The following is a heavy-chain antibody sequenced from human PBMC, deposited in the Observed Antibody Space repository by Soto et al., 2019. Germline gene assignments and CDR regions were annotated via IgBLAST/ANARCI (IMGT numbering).Heavy chain of an antibody. CDR2: IYYSGST. Sequence: SDTLSLTCTVSGGSISSGGYYWSWIRQHPGRGLEWIGYIYYSGSTYYNPSLKSRVTISVDTSKNQFSLKLSSVTAADTAVYYCARVGRDDYVWGSYRSQPHDAFDIWGQGTMVTVSS. CDR3: ARVGRDDYVWGSYRSQPHDAFDI. D-gene: IGHD3-16*02. V-gene: IGHV4-31*03. CDR1: GGSISSGGYY. J-gene: IGHJ3*02.